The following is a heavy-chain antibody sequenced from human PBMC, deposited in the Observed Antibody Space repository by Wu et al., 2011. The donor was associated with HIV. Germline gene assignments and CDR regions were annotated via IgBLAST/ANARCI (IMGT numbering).Heavy chain of an antibody. V-gene: IGHV1-18*01. CDR2: ISAYNGDT. D-gene: IGHD3-22*01. Sequence: QVQLVQSGAEVKSPGASVKVSCKASNYIFTTYAISWVRQAPGQGLEWMGWISAYNGDTNYAQKLQGRVTMTTDTSTSTAYMELRSLRSDDTAVYYCARVEYYDSSWEIDYWGQGTLVTVSS. CDR1: NYIFTTYA. J-gene: IGHJ4*02. CDR3: ARVEYYDSSWEIDY.